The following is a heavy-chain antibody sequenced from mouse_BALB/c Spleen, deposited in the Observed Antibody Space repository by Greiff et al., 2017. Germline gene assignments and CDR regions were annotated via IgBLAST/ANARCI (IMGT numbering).Heavy chain of an antibody. CDR1: GFSLTSYG. D-gene: IGHD2-4*01. V-gene: IGHV2-9*02. J-gene: IGHJ3*01. Sequence: VQRVESGPGLVAPSQSLSITCTVSGFSLTSYGVHWVRQPPGKGLEWLGVLWAGGSTNYNSALMSRLSISKDNSKSQVFLKMNSLQTDDTAMYYCARNPDYPFDYWGQGTLVTVSA. CDR3: ARNPDYPFDY. CDR2: LWAGGST.